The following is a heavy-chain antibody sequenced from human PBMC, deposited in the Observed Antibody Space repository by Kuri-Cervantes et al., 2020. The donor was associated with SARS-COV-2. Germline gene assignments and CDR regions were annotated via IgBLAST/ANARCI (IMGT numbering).Heavy chain of an antibody. CDR3: ALHYYDSSGYYYAYYYGMDV. V-gene: IGHV1-2*02. Sequence: ASVKVSCKASGYTFTGYYMHWVRQAPGQGLEWMGWINPNSGGTNYAQKFQGRVTMTRDTSISTAYMELSRLRSDDTAVYYCALHYYDSSGYYYAYYYGMDVWGQGTTVTVSS. D-gene: IGHD3-22*01. J-gene: IGHJ6*02. CDR2: INPNSGGT. CDR1: GYTFTGYY.